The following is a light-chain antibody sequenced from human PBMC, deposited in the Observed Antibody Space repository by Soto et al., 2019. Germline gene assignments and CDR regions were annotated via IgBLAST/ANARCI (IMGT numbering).Light chain of an antibody. CDR3: QTWGTGSWV. Sequence: QSVLTQSPSASASLGASVTLTCTLTSGHSSYAIAWHQQQPEKGPRYLMKINSDGSHIKGDGIPDRFSGSSSGAERYLTISRLQSEDEADYYCQTWGTGSWVFGGGTKLTVL. J-gene: IGLJ3*02. CDR1: SGHSSYA. CDR2: INSDGSH. V-gene: IGLV4-69*01.